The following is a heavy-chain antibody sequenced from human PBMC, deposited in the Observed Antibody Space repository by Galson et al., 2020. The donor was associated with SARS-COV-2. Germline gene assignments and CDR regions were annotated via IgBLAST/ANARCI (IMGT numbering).Heavy chain of an antibody. J-gene: IGHJ3*02. V-gene: IGHV3-13*01. CDR2: IGTAGDT. D-gene: IGHD3-10*01. CDR1: GFTFSSYD. Sequence: GESPQISRAASGFTFSSYDMHWVRPATGKGLEWVSAIGTAGDTYYPGSVKGRFTISRENAKNSLYLQMTSLRAGDTAVYYCARVAYYYGSGSYYAVDIWGQGTMVTVSS. CDR3: ARVAYYYGSGSYYAVDI.